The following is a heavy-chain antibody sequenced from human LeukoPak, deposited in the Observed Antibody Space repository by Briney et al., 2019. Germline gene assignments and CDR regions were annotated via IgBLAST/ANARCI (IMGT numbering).Heavy chain of an antibody. V-gene: IGHV4-39*01. J-gene: IGHJ4*02. CDR3: ARGVGYGNFDY. D-gene: IGHD5-12*01. CDR2: IDYTGST. Sequence: SETLSLTCTVSGGSISYSNYYWGWIRQPPGKGLEWIGSIDYTGSTYYNPSLKSRVTISVDTSENQFSLKLTSVTAADTAVYYCARGVGYGNFDYWGQGTLVTVSS. CDR1: GGSISYSNYY.